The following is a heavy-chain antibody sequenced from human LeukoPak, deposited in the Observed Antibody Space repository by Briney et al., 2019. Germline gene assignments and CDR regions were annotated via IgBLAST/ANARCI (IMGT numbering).Heavy chain of an antibody. Sequence: GGSLRLSCAASGFTFSSYAMSWVRQAPGRGLEWVANIDQGGGRNNYVDSVKGRFTISRDNAKNSLFLEMSSLRADDTAVYFCARDVEGGTFDIWGQGTTVTVSS. CDR2: IDQGGGRN. CDR3: ARDVEGGTFDI. V-gene: IGHV3-7*05. J-gene: IGHJ3*02. D-gene: IGHD3-16*01. CDR1: GFTFSSYA.